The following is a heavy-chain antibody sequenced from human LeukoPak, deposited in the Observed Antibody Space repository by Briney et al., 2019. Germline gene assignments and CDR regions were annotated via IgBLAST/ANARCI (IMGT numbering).Heavy chain of an antibody. CDR1: GFTFGSYP. J-gene: IGHJ4*02. Sequence: GGSLRLSCAAPGFTFGSYPMSWVRQPPGKGLEGVSAIRGSGGSTYYADSVKGRFTISRDNSKNTLYLQMNSLRAEDTAVYYCAKGRGDFDWLLSGYYFDYWGQGTLVTVSS. CDR2: IRGSGGST. V-gene: IGHV3-23*01. D-gene: IGHD3-9*01. CDR3: AKGRGDFDWLLSGYYFDY.